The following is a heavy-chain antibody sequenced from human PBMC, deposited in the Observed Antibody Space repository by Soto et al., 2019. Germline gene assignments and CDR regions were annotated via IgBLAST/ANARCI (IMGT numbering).Heavy chain of an antibody. CDR3: ARLNAIVGVQTTIGWFDP. D-gene: IGHD2-8*01. J-gene: IGHJ5*02. CDR1: GDSISSGGYY. CDR2: IFYSGYS. Sequence: QVQLQESGPGLVKPSQTLSLTCTVSGDSISSGGYYWSWIRQSPGKGLEWIGFIFYSGYSYNNPSLNSRLFISVDTSKDHFSPSLSSVAVTDPPGYSFARLNAIVGVQTTIGWFDPWGQG. V-gene: IGHV4-31*03.